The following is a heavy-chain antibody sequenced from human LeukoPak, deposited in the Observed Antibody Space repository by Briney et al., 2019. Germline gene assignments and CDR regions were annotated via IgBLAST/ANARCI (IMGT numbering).Heavy chain of an antibody. CDR2: INTDGSTT. V-gene: IGHV3-74*01. J-gene: IGHJ4*02. CDR3: ARAYNSGLDY. D-gene: IGHD3-22*01. Sequence: PGGSLRLSCAASGFFTFNNYWMHWVRQAPGKGLVWVSRINTDGSTTNYADSVKGRFTISRDNAKNILYLQMNSLRVEDTAVYYCARAYNSGLDYWGQGTLVTVPS. CDR1: GFFTFNNYW.